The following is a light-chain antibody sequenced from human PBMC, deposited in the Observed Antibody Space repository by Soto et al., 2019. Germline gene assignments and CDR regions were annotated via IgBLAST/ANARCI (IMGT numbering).Light chain of an antibody. CDR1: SSDIGHYDR. V-gene: IGLV2-18*01. CDR3: TYTSTKSFVIL. Sequence: QSALTQPPSVSGSPGQSVTISCTGTSSDIGHYDRVSWYQQHPGTAPKVMIYEVNNRPSGVPDRFSGSKSGNTASLTISGLHAEDEADYYGTYTSTKSFVILFGGGTKLTVL. CDR2: EVN. J-gene: IGLJ2*01.